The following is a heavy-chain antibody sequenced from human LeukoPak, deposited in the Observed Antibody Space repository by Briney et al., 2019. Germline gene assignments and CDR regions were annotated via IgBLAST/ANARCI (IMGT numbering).Heavy chain of an antibody. CDR3: ATAGKARSSNLEYYVDV. V-gene: IGHV4-34*01. CDR2: INHGGGT. Sequence: SETLSLTCAVYGGSFSGSSWSWIRQPPGKGLEWIGEINHGGGTNYNPSFKSRPTISIDTSKDQFSLKLTSATAADSAVYYCATAGKARSSNLEYYVDVWGKGTTVTVSS. CDR1: GGSFSGSS. D-gene: IGHD6-13*01. J-gene: IGHJ6*03.